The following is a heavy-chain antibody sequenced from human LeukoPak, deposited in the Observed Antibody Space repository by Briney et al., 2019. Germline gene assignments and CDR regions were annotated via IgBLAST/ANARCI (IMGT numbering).Heavy chain of an antibody. CDR1: GYTFTSYG. Sequence: ASVKASCKASGYTFTSYGISWVRQAPGQGLEWMGWISAYNGNTNYAQKLQGRVTMTTDTSTSTAYMELSRLRSDDTAVYYCARDRGDWNYPYYYYYGMDVWGQGTTVTVSS. CDR2: ISAYNGNT. D-gene: IGHD1-7*01. CDR3: ARDRGDWNYPYYYYYGMDV. J-gene: IGHJ6*02. V-gene: IGHV1-18*01.